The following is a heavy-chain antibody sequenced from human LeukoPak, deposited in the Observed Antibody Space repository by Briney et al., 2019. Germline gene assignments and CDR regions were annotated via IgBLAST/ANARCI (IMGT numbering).Heavy chain of an antibody. Sequence: SETLSLTCTVSGGSISSSSYYWGWIRQPPGKGLEWIGSIYYSGSTYYNPSLKSRVTISVDTSKNQFSLKLSSVTAADTAVYYCARRSYYDSSGYYGGYYFDYWGQGTPVTASS. CDR1: GGSISSSSYY. CDR2: IYYSGST. J-gene: IGHJ4*02. CDR3: ARRSYYDSSGYYGGYYFDY. D-gene: IGHD3-22*01. V-gene: IGHV4-39*01.